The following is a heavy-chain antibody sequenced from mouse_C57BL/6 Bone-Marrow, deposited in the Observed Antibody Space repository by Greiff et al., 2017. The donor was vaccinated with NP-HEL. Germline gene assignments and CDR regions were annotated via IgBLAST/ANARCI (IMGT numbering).Heavy chain of an antibody. CDR3: ARHECVTTVVVFYWYFDV. J-gene: IGHJ1*03. D-gene: IGHD1-1*01. CDR2: ISSGGSYT. V-gene: IGHV5-6*01. Sequence: EVQVVESGGDLVKPGGSLKLSCAASGFTFSSYGMSWVRQTPDKRLEWVATISSGGSYTYYPDSVKGRFTISRDNAKNTLYLQMSSLKSEYTAIYYCARHECVTTVVVFYWYFDVWGTGTTVTVSS. CDR1: GFTFSSYG.